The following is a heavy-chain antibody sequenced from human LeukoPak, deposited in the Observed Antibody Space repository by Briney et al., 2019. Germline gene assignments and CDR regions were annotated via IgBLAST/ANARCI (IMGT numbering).Heavy chain of an antibody. D-gene: IGHD2-2*02. V-gene: IGHV4-39*07. CDR1: GGSISSGSYY. Sequence: SETLSLTCTVSGGSISSGSYYWDWIRQPPGKGLEWIGDIYSSGKTNYNPSLRSRVTMSIDPSKNQFSLKLSSETAADTAVYYCARDRIVVVPAAIRRYYYYGMDVWGQGTTVTVSS. CDR2: IYSSGKT. CDR3: ARDRIVVVPAAIRRYYYYGMDV. J-gene: IGHJ6*02.